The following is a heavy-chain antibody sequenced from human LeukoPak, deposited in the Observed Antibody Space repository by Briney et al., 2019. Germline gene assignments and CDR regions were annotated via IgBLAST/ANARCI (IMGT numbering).Heavy chain of an antibody. Sequence: SETLSLTCTVSGGSISSSSYYWGWIRQPPGKGLEWIGSIYYSGSTYYNPSLKSRVTISVDTSKNQFSLKLSSVTAADTAVYYCARAWRIAVAGRLDYCGQGTLVTVSS. D-gene: IGHD6-19*01. CDR1: GGSISSSSYY. J-gene: IGHJ4*02. CDR3: ARAWRIAVAGRLDY. CDR2: IYYSGST. V-gene: IGHV4-39*01.